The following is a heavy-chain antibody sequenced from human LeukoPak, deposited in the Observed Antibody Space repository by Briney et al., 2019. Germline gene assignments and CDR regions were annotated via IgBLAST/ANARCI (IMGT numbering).Heavy chain of an antibody. Sequence: GGSLRLSCAASGFTVSSFWMHWVRKAPGKGLVWVSRISSDGSTTNYADSVKGRFIISRDNAKNSLYLQMNSLRAEDTAVYYCARGPQKNGHSSGYPGYFDYWGQGTLVTVSS. D-gene: IGHD3-22*01. V-gene: IGHV3-74*01. CDR3: ARGPQKNGHSSGYPGYFDY. CDR1: GFTVSSFW. J-gene: IGHJ4*02. CDR2: ISSDGSTT.